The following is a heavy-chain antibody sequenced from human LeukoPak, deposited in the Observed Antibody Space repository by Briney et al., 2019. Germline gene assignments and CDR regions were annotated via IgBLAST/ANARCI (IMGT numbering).Heavy chain of an antibody. CDR1: GFTFTSHD. CDR3: ARKPIRCSGGSCYWGSAHTYYGMDV. Sequence: GASVKVSCKASGFTFTSHDYNWVRQATGQGLEWMGWMNPNSGNTGYAQKFQGRVTITADESTSTAYMELSSLRSEDTAVYYCARKPIRCSGGSCYWGSAHTYYGMDVWGQGTTVTVSS. J-gene: IGHJ6*02. V-gene: IGHV1-8*01. CDR2: MNPNSGNT. D-gene: IGHD2-15*01.